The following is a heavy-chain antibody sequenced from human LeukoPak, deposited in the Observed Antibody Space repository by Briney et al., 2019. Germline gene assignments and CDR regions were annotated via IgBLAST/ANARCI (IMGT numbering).Heavy chain of an antibody. CDR1: GYTFTSYD. V-gene: IGHV1-8*01. CDR3: ARGGTGDFDY. Sequence: GASVKVSCKASGYTFTSYDINWVRQATGRGLEWLGWMNPNSGNTGYAQKFQGRVSMTRNTSISTAYMELSSLRSEDTAVYYCARGGTGDFDYWGQGTLVTVCS. J-gene: IGHJ4*02. CDR2: MNPNSGNT. D-gene: IGHD7-27*01.